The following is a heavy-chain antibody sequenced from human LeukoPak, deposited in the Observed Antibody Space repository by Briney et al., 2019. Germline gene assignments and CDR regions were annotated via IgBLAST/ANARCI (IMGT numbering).Heavy chain of an antibody. V-gene: IGHV4-34*01. D-gene: IGHD5-18*01. J-gene: IGHJ3*02. CDR3: ARGRYSHDAFDI. CDR2: INRSGST. Sequence: SETLSLTCTVSGGSISSYYWSWIRQPPGKGLEWIGEINRSGSTNYNPSLKSRVTVSVDTSKNQFSLKLSSVTAADTAVYYCARGRYSHDAFDIWGQGTMVTVSS. CDR1: GGSISSYY.